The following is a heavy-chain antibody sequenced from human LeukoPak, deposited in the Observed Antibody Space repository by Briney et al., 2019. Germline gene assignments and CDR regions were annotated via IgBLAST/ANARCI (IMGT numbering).Heavy chain of an antibody. CDR2: IKKDGSEK. J-gene: IGHJ4*02. Sequence: PGGSLRLSCAASGFTFSSYRMSWVRQAPGKGLEWVANIKKDGSEKYYVDSVKGRFTISRDNAKNSLYLQMNSLRAEDTAVYYCARVLGDYDDYWGQGTLVTVSS. CDR1: GFTFSSYR. V-gene: IGHV3-7*01. CDR3: ARVLGDYDDY. D-gene: IGHD3-3*02.